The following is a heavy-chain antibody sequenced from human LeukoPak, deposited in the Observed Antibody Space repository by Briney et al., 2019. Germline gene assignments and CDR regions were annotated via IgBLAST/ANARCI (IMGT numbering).Heavy chain of an antibody. CDR1: GGSISSYY. V-gene: IGHV4-59*01. D-gene: IGHD3-16*01. Sequence: SETLSLTCTVSGGSISSYYWSWIRQPPGKGLEWIGYIYYSGSTNYNPSLKSRVTISVDTSKNQFSLKLSSVTAADTAVYYCARVITLGFDYYYGMDAWGQGTTVTVSS. J-gene: IGHJ6*02. CDR2: IYYSGST. CDR3: ARVITLGFDYYYGMDA.